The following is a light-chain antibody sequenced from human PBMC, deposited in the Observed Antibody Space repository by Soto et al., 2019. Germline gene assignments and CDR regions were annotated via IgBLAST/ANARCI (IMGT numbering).Light chain of an antibody. V-gene: IGKV3-15*01. J-gene: IGKJ5*01. Sequence: EIVMTHSPATLSVSPAERATLSXXASQSVSSNLAWYQQKPGQAPRIXIYGASTRATGVPARFSGSGAGTEFTLTISSLQSEDFAIYYCQQYNNWPLTFGQGTRLEIK. CDR3: QQYNNWPLT. CDR2: GAS. CDR1: QSVSSN.